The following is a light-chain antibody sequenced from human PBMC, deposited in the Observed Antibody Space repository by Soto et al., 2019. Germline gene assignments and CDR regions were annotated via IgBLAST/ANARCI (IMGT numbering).Light chain of an antibody. CDR3: ASYTISSTLFV. CDR1: SSDVGGSDY. Sequence: QSALTQPASVSGSPGQSITISCTGTSSDVGGSDYVSWYQQHPGEAPKFMIYDVSNRPSGVSSRFSGSKSGNTASLTISGLQAEDEADYYCASYTISSTLFVFGTGTKLTVL. CDR2: DVS. J-gene: IGLJ1*01. V-gene: IGLV2-14*01.